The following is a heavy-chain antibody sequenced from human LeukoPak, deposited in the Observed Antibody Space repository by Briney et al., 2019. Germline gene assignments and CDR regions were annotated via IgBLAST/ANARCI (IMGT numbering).Heavy chain of an antibody. CDR2: ISYDGSNK. CDR1: GFTFSSYG. V-gene: IGHV3-30*18. J-gene: IGHJ4*02. Sequence: GGSLTLSCAASGFTFSSYGMHWVRQAPGKGLEWVAVISYDGSNKYYADSVKGRFTISRDNSKHTLYLQMNSPRAEDTAVYYCAKDQCSSTSCYSFDYWGQGTLVTVSS. CDR3: AKDQCSSTSCYSFDY. D-gene: IGHD2-2*01.